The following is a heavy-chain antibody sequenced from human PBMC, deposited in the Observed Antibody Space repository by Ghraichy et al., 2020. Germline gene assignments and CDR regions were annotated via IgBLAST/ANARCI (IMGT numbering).Heavy chain of an antibody. CDR2: INTNNGNA. D-gene: IGHD1-7*01. CDR3: ARDWDYYWFDP. J-gene: IGHJ5*02. V-gene: IGHV1-18*01. Sequence: ASVKVSCKTSGYTFTSYGISWVRQAPGQGLEWVGWINTNNGNANYAQKFQGRVTMTRDTSASTAYMELRSLRSDDTAVYYCARDWDYYWFDPWGQGTLVTVSS. CDR1: GYTFTSYG.